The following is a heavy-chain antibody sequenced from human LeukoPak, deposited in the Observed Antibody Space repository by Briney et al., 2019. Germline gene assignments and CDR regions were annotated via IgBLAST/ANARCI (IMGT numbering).Heavy chain of an antibody. D-gene: IGHD3-10*01. CDR2: ISSNGGST. CDR3: ARSYGSGSYFDY. J-gene: IGHJ4*02. CDR1: VFTFSIYA. Sequence: PGGSLRLSRAASVFTFSIYAMHCVRHAPGKGPEYVSAISSNGGSTYYANSVKGRFTISRDNSKNTLYLQMGSLRAEDMAVYYCARSYGSGSYFDYWGQGTLVTVSS. V-gene: IGHV3-64*01.